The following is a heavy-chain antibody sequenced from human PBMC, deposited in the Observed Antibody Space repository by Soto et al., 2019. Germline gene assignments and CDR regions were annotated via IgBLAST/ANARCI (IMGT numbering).Heavy chain of an antibody. J-gene: IGHJ6*02. V-gene: IGHV3-21*01. CDR2: ISSSSSYI. D-gene: IGHD3-22*01. Sequence: EVQLVESGGGLVKPGGSLRLSCAASGFTFSSYSMNWVRQAPGKGLEWVSSISSSSSYIYYADSVKGRFTISRDNAKNSLYLQMNSLRAEDTAVYYCARDSSGHYYDSSPFDVRGQGTTVTVSS. CDR3: ARDSSGHYYDSSPFDV. CDR1: GFTFSSYS.